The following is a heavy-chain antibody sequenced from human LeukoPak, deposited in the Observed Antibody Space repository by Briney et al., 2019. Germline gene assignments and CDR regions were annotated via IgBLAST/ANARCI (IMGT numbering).Heavy chain of an antibody. CDR1: GGSISSYY. V-gene: IGHV4-59*08. J-gene: IGHJ3*02. CDR2: IYSSGST. D-gene: IGHD7-27*01. Sequence: SETLSLTCTVSGGSISSYYWSWIRQPPGKGLEWIGYIYSSGSTNYTPSLKSRVTISVDTSKNQFSLKLSSVTAADTAVYYCARLIAGEEAFDIWGQGTMVTVSS. CDR3: ARLIAGEEAFDI.